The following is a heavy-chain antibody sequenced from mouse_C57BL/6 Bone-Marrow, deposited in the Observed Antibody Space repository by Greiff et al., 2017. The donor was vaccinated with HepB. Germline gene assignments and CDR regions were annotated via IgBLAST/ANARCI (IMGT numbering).Heavy chain of an antibody. CDR3: ARWGAYYSNLYAMDY. J-gene: IGHJ4*01. CDR2: IYPRSGNT. Sequence: VQVVESGAELARPGASVKLSCKASGYTFTSYGISWVKQSTGQGLEWIGEIYPRSGNTYYNEKFKGKATLTADKSSSTAYMELRSLTSEDSAVYFCARWGAYYSNLYAMDYWGQGTSVTVSS. V-gene: IGHV1-81*01. D-gene: IGHD2-5*01. CDR1: GYTFTSYG.